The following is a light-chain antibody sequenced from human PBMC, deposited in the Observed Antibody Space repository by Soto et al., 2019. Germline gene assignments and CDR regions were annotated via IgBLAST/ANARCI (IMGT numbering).Light chain of an antibody. CDR3: QQSYGTPLT. V-gene: IGKV1-39*01. Sequence: DIEMTQSPSSLSASVGDRVTITCRASQSISNYLNWYQHKPGKAPKLLIYAASSLQSGVPARFSGSGSGTDFTLTNSSLQPEGFAPYYCQQSYGTPLTFGGGTKVEIK. CDR2: AAS. CDR1: QSISNY. J-gene: IGKJ4*01.